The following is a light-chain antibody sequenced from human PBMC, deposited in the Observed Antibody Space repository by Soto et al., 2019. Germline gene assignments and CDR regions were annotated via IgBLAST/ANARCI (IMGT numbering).Light chain of an antibody. CDR1: QSVSSSY. J-gene: IGKJ5*01. CDR3: QQYNSWPPIT. V-gene: IGKV3-15*01. CDR2: GAS. Sequence: DIVLTQSPGTLSLSPGERPTLSCRASQSVSSSYLAWYQQKPGQAPRLLIYGASSRANGIPARFSGGGSGTEFTLTISSLQSEDFAFYYCQQYNSWPPITFGQGTRLEIK.